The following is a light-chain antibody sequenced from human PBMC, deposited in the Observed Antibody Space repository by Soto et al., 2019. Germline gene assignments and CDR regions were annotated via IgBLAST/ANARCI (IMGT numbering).Light chain of an antibody. V-gene: IGKV3D-20*02. J-gene: IGKJ4*01. CDR1: QSVSTNS. CDR3: QQRNKWPPVT. Sequence: EIVLTQSPDTLSLSPGERATLSCRASQSVSTNSLAWYQQKPGQAPRPLIYAASSRATGTPDRFSGSGSGTEFTLTISSLEPEDFAVYYCQQRNKWPPVTFGGGTKVDIK. CDR2: AAS.